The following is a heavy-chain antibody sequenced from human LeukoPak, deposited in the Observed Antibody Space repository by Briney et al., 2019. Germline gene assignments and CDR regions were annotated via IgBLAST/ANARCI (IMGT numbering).Heavy chain of an antibody. CDR3: ARGDYGDYYGMDV. CDR1: GGSFSGYY. Sequence: SETLSLTCAVYGGSFSGYYWSWIRQPPGKGLEWIGEINHSGSTNYNPSLKSRVTISVDTPKNQFSLKLSSVTAADTAVYYCARGDYGDYYGMDVWGQGTTVTVSS. D-gene: IGHD4-17*01. J-gene: IGHJ6*02. V-gene: IGHV4-34*01. CDR2: INHSGST.